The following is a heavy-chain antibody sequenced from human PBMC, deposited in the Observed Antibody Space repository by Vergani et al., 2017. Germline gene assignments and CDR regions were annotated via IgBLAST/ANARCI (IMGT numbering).Heavy chain of an antibody. D-gene: IGHD6-19*01. CDR2: IYYSGST. J-gene: IGHJ5*02. CDR1: GASIRSSNYY. V-gene: IGHV4-39*01. CDR3: ARHSTVEWLVKLGWIDP. Sequence: QLQLQESGPGLVKPSATLSLTCSVSGASIRSSNYYWGWIRQPPGKGLECIASIYYSGSTYYNPSLKSWVTISVETSTNRFSLKLSSVTAADTAVYVCARHSTVEWLVKLGWIDPWGQGILVTVSS.